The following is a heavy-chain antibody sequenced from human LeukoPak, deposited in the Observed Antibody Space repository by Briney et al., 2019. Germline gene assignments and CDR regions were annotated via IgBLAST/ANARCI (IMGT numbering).Heavy chain of an antibody. CDR1: GFTFSSYE. J-gene: IGHJ4*02. CDR2: ISSSGSTR. V-gene: IGHV3-48*03. CDR3: ASPAEAAAGGFDY. D-gene: IGHD6-13*01. Sequence: TGGSLRLSCAASGFTFSSYEMNWVRQAPGKGLEWVSYISSSGSTRYYADSVKGRFTISRDNAKNSLYLQMNSLRAEDTAVYYCASPAEAAAGGFDYWGQGTLVTVSS.